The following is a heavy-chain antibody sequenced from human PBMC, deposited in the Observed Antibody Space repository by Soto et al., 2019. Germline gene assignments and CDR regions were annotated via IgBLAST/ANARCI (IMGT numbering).Heavy chain of an antibody. D-gene: IGHD3-9*01. CDR2: IIPILGIA. J-gene: IGHJ4*02. V-gene: IGHV1-69*04. CDR3: ARDWGYDILTGYYPIGY. Sequence: ASVNVSCKASGDTFSIYTISWVLQAPGQGLEWMGRIIPILGIANYAQKFQGRVTITADKSTSTAYMELSSLRSEDTAVYYCARDWGYDILTGYYPIGYWGKGTLVTVSS. CDR1: GDTFSIYT.